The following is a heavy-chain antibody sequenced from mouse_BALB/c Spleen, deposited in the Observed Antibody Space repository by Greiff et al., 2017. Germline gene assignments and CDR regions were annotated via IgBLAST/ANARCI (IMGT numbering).Heavy chain of an antibody. CDR3: ARLGIYYGNLYAMDY. Sequence: QVQLKESGAELMKPGASVKISCKATGYTFSSYWIEWVKQRPGHGLEWIGEILPGSGSTNYNEKFKGKATFTADTSSNTAYMQLSSLTSEDSAVYYCARLGIYYGNLYAMDYWGQGTSVTVSS. CDR2: ILPGSGST. V-gene: IGHV1-9*01. D-gene: IGHD2-1*01. J-gene: IGHJ4*01. CDR1: GYTFSSYW.